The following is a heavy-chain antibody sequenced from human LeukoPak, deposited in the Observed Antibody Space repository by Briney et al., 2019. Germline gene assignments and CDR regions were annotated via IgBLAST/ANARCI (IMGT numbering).Heavy chain of an antibody. CDR1: GGSFSGYY. CDR2: INHSGST. CDR3: ARVAGYCSSTSCYYYGMDV. Sequence: SETLSLTCAVYGGSFSGYYWSWIRQPPGKGLEWIGEINHSGSTNYNPSLKSRVTISVDTSKNQFSLKLSSVTAADTAVYYCARVAGYCSSTSCYYYGMDVWGQGTTVTVSS. J-gene: IGHJ6*02. V-gene: IGHV4-34*01. D-gene: IGHD2-2*01.